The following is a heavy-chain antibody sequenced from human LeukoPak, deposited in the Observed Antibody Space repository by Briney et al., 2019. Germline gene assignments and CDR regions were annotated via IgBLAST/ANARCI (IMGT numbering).Heavy chain of an antibody. CDR1: GGSVSSGSYY. D-gene: IGHD2-2*01. CDR3: AREDCSSTSCYGFDY. Sequence: SETLSLTCTVSGGSVSSGSYYWSWIRQPPGKGLEWIGYIYYSGSTSYNPSLKSRVTISVDTSKNQFSLKLSSVTAADTAVYYCAREDCSSTSCYGFDYWGQGTLVTVSS. J-gene: IGHJ4*02. V-gene: IGHV4-61*01. CDR2: IYYSGST.